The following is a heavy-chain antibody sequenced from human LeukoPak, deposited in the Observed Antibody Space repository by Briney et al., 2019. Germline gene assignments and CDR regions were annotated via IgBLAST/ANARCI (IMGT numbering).Heavy chain of an antibody. V-gene: IGHV3-30*02. CDR2: IRYDGSNK. CDR1: GFTFSSYA. Sequence: GGSLRLSCAASGFTFSSYAMYWVRQAPGKGLEWVAFIRYDGSNKYYADSVKGRFTISRDNSKNTLYLQMNSLRAEDTAVYYCAKGYYGGNPRDAFDIWGQGTMVTVSS. CDR3: AKGYYGGNPRDAFDI. D-gene: IGHD4-23*01. J-gene: IGHJ3*02.